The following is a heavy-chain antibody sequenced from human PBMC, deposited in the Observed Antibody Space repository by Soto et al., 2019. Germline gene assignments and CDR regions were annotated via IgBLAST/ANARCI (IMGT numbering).Heavy chain of an antibody. CDR2: IYHSGST. D-gene: IGHD3-22*01. CDR3: ARWGSGYRSYFDY. Sequence: SAPRSRACAGSGGSCSCYDWSWSRHPQGKGLEWIGYIYHSGSTYYNPSLKSRVTISVDRSKNQFSLKLSSVTAADTSVDSCARWGSGYRSYFDYWGQGTLVTFSS. J-gene: IGHJ4*02. V-gene: IGHV4-34*01. CDR1: GGSCSCYD.